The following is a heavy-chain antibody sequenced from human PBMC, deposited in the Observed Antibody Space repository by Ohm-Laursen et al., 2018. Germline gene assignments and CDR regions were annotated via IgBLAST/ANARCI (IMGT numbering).Heavy chain of an antibody. V-gene: IGHV4-59*01. Sequence: SETLSLTCTVSGTSINSYFWSWIRQPPGKGLEWIGCISDSGTTKYNPSLKSRVTISIDTSKNQFSLKLSSVTAADTAVYYCARDLYADYLDSWGQGTLVTVSS. CDR1: GTSINSYF. CDR2: ISDSGTT. J-gene: IGHJ4*02. D-gene: IGHD3-16*01. CDR3: ARDLYADYLDS.